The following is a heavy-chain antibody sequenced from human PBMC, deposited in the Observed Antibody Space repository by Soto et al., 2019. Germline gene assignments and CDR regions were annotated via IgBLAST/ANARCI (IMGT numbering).Heavy chain of an antibody. V-gene: IGHV4-61*01. Sequence: SETRTLTCTVAGCSDSSGTYYWNWIRQPPRKGLDWIGYITYSGSSNSSPCLKSRVSISLDTSKNQFSLKLTSVTAADTAVYYGARHISSGTYYADFWGQGSLVT. CDR1: GCSDSSGTYY. D-gene: IGHD3-10*01. CDR2: ITYSGSS. J-gene: IGHJ4*02. CDR3: ARHISSGTYYADF.